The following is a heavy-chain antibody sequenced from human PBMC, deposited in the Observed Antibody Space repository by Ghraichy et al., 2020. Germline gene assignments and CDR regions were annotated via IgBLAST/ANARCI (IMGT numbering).Heavy chain of an antibody. CDR2: ISWDGGST. Sequence: GSLRLSCAASGFTFDDYTMHWVRQAPGKGLEWVSLISWDGGSTYYADSVKGRFTISRDNSKNSLYLQMNSLRTEDTALYYCAKVSSNYYDSSGYPMWGDYFDYWGQGTLVTVSS. CDR3: AKVSSNYYDSSGYPMWGDYFDY. V-gene: IGHV3-43*01. J-gene: IGHJ4*02. CDR1: GFTFDDYT. D-gene: IGHD3-22*01.